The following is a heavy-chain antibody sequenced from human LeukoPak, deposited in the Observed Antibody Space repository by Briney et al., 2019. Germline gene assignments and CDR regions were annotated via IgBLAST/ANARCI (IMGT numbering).Heavy chain of an antibody. CDR3: ARGDDNGDYEAID. D-gene: IGHD4-17*01. CDR2: FNPNSGGT. CDR1: GFTFNGYY. Sequence: ASVKVSCKASGFTFNGYYMQWVRQAPGQGLEWMGWFNPNSGGTNYAQKFQGRVTMTRDTSISTAYMELSRLRSDDTAVYYCARGDDNGDYEAIDWGQGTLVTVSS. V-gene: IGHV1-2*02. J-gene: IGHJ4*02.